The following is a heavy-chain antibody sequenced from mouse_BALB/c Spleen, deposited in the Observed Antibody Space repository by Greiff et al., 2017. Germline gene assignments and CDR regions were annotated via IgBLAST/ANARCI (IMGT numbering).Heavy chain of an antibody. V-gene: IGHV5-6*01. CDR3: ARPSGGDYYFDY. D-gene: IGHD6-1*01. Sequence: DVHLVESGGDLVKPGGSLNLSCAASGFTFSSYGMSWVRQTPDKRLEWVATISSGGSYTYYPDSVKGRFTISRDNAKNTLYLQMSSLKSEDTAMYYCARPSGGDYYFDYWGQGTTLTVSS. CDR2: ISSGGSYT. J-gene: IGHJ2*01. CDR1: GFTFSSYG.